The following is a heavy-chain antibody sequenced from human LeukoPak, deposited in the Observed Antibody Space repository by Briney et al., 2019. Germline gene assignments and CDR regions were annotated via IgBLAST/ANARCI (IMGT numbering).Heavy chain of an antibody. CDR2: ISYDGSNK. V-gene: IGHV3-30-3*01. J-gene: IGHJ4*02. D-gene: IGHD3-9*01. Sequence: LSGGSLRLSCAASGFTFSSYAMHWVRQAPGKGLEWVAVISYDGSNKYYADSVKGRFTISRDNSKNTLYLQMNSLRAGDTAVYYCARGLYDILTGCDYWGQGTLVTVSS. CDR1: GFTFSSYA. CDR3: ARGLYDILTGCDY.